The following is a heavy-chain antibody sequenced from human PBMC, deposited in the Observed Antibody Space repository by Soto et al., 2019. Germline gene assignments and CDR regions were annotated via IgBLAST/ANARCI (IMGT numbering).Heavy chain of an antibody. CDR3: ARDLGGYDRFAL. CDR2: ISSDGGYI. CDR1: GFSFIDYT. J-gene: IGHJ1*01. D-gene: IGHD5-12*01. Sequence: EVHLVESGGGLVKPGGSLRLSCAVSGFSFIDYTMAWVRQTPGNGLEWVSSISSDGGYITYADSFKGRFTISRDDAKEIVVLQLDRLRLEDTALYYCARDLGGYDRFALWGQGTLVTVSS. V-gene: IGHV3-21*01.